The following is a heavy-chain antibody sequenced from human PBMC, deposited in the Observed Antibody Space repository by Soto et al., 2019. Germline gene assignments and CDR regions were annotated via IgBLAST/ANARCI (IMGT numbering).Heavy chain of an antibody. Sequence: ASVKVSCKASGYTFTSYGISWVRQAPGQGLEWMGWISTDNGNTNYAQHLQGRVSMTTDTSTSTAYMDLRSLRSDDTAVYYCARDRNRITMVRGVITTYNCFDPWGQGTLVTVSS. CDR2: ISTDNGNT. D-gene: IGHD3-10*01. V-gene: IGHV1-18*01. CDR1: GYTFTSYG. CDR3: ARDRNRITMVRGVITTYNCFDP. J-gene: IGHJ5*02.